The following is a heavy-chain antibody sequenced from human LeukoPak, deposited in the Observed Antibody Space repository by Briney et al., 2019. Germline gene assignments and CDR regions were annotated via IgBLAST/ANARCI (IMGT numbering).Heavy chain of an antibody. CDR2: ISSSGST. V-gene: IGHV4-61*02. Sequence: PSETLSLTCTVSGDSISSGDYYWSWIRQPAGRGLEWIGRISSSGSTNYNPSLKSRVTISVDTSKTQVCLKLTSVTAADTAVYYCARTEESGYNYGYFGYYYYMDVWGKGTTVTVSS. CDR1: GDSISSGDYY. J-gene: IGHJ6*03. CDR3: ARTEESGYNYGYFGYYYYMDV. D-gene: IGHD5-18*01.